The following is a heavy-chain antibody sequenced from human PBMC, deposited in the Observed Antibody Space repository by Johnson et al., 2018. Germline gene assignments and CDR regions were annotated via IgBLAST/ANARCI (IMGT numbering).Heavy chain of an antibody. J-gene: IGHJ6*03. CDR3: ARAKYCSSTSCYILGRYMDG. Sequence: QVQLVQSGGGVVQPGRSLRLSCAASGFTFSSYAMHWFRQAPGKGLEWVAVISYDGSNKYYADSVKGRFTISRDNSKNTLYLQMNSLRGGDPAVYYCARAKYCSSTSCYILGRYMDGWGKGTTVTVS. V-gene: IGHV3-30-3*01. D-gene: IGHD2-2*02. CDR2: ISYDGSNK. CDR1: GFTFSSYA.